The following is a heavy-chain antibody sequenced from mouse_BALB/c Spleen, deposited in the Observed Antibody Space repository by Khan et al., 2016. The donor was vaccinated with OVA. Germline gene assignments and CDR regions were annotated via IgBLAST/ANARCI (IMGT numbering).Heavy chain of an antibody. CDR3: TGGRTY. CDR2: ISYSGST. CDR1: GYSITSDYA. Sequence: EVQLQESGPGLVKPSQSLSLTCTVSGYSITSDYAWNWIRQFPGNILEWMGYISYSGSTCYTPSLKRRISITRDTSKNQFFLQLNSVTTEDTATSCMTGGRTYWGQGTLVTVST. J-gene: IGHJ3*01. V-gene: IGHV3-2*02. D-gene: IGHD3-2*01.